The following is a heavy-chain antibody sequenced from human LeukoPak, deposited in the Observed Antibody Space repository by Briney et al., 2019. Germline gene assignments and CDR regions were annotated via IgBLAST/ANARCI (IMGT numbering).Heavy chain of an antibody. D-gene: IGHD5-18*01. CDR2: IYYSGST. Sequence: PSETLSLTCTVSGGSISSSSYYWGWIRQPPGKGLEWIGSIYYSGSTYYNPSLKSRVTISVDTSKNQFSLKLSSVTAADTAVYYCARSGGYSYGYFDYWGQGTLVTVSS. CDR3: ARSGGYSYGYFDY. J-gene: IGHJ4*02. CDR1: GGSISSSSYY. V-gene: IGHV4-39*01.